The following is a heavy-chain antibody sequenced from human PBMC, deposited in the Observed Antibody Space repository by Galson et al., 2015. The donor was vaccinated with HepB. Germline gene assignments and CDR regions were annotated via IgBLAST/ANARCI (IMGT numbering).Heavy chain of an antibody. CDR2: SDAGNGDT. D-gene: IGHD3-22*01. J-gene: IGHJ6*02. V-gene: IGHV1-3*01. Sequence: SVKVSCKASGYNFFDYTIHWVRQAPGQRLEWMGLSDAGNGDTKFSQRFQGRVSITTDASSSTMYMELSSLRSEDTGVYYCARSLSGYHYYYFIDVWGQGTTVIVSS. CDR1: GYNFFDYT. CDR3: ARSLSGYHYYYFIDV.